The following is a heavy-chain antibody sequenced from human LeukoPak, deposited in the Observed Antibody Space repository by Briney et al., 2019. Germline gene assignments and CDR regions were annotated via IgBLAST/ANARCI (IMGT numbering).Heavy chain of an antibody. CDR1: GYTFTSYD. CDR2: MNPNSGNT. CDR3: ARGRQQRGYEGKTEFDY. J-gene: IGHJ4*02. D-gene: IGHD3-22*01. Sequence: GASVKVSCKASGYTFTSYDINWVRQATGQGLEWMGWMNPNSGNTGYAQKFQGRVTMTRNTSISTAYMELSSLRSEDTAVYYCARGRQQRGYEGKTEFDYWGQGTLVTVSS. V-gene: IGHV1-8*01.